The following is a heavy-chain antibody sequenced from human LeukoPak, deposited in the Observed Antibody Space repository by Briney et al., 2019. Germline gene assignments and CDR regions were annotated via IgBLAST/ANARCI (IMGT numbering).Heavy chain of an antibody. CDR1: GYTFTSYD. J-gene: IGHJ3*02. CDR3: AESDYGGNSGGGAFDI. D-gene: IGHD4-23*01. V-gene: IGHV1-8*01. CDR2: MNPNSGNT. Sequence: ASVKVSCKASGYTFTSYDINWVRQATGQGLEWMGWMNPNSGNTGYAQKFQGRVTMTRDMSTSTVYMELSSLRSEDTAVYYCAESDYGGNSGGGAFDIWGQGTMVTVSS.